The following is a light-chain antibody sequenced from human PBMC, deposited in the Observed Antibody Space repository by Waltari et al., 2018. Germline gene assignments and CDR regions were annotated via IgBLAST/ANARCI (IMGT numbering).Light chain of an antibody. V-gene: IGLV1-36*01. CDR1: SSNIGRNS. Sequence: QSVLTQPPSASEAARKSVTISCSGSSSNIGRNSVSWYQQLPETAPKLLIYYNDRRASGVSDRFSGSKSGTSASLAISGLQTEDEADYYCAAWDDSLSGGLFGGGTRLTVL. CDR2: YND. J-gene: IGLJ2*01. CDR3: AAWDDSLSGGL.